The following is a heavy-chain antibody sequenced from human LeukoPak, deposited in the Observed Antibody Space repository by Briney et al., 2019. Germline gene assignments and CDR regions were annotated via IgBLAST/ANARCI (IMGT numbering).Heavy chain of an antibody. D-gene: IGHD6-19*01. CDR1: GFTFSSYG. V-gene: IGHV3-33*01. CDR2: IWYDGSNK. Sequence: PGRSLRLSCAASGFTFSSYGMHWVRHAPGKGLEWVAVIWYDGSNKYYAGSVKGRFTISRDNSKNTLYLQMNSLRAEDTAVYYCASTSGWYEPIDYWGQGTLVTVSS. J-gene: IGHJ4*02. CDR3: ASTSGWYEPIDY.